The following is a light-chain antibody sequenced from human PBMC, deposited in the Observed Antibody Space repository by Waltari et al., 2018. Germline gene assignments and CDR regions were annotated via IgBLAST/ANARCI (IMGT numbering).Light chain of an antibody. CDR3: LLFYGGAYV. Sequence: QTVVTQEPSLTVSPGWTVTLTCASSTGAVTSGSFPTWFQPRTGQPPRSLIYSANNKHSSTPARFSGSLIGGKAALTLSGVQPEDEAEYYCLLFYGGAYVFGTGTKLTVL. J-gene: IGLJ1*01. CDR2: SAN. CDR1: TGAVTSGSF. V-gene: IGLV7-43*01.